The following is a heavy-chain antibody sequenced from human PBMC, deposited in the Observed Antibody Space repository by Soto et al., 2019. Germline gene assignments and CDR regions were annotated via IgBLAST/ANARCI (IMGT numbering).Heavy chain of an antibody. Sequence: QLQLQESGPGLVKPSETLSLTCSVSGGSISSSSYYWAWIRQPPGKGLEWIGSIYYSGSTYYTPSLKSRVTISVDTSKNQFSLKLSSVTAADTAVYYCARRESYDILTGYYHFDYWGQGTLVTVSS. V-gene: IGHV4-39*01. CDR1: GGSISSSSYY. CDR3: ARRESYDILTGYYHFDY. J-gene: IGHJ4*02. CDR2: IYYSGST. D-gene: IGHD3-9*01.